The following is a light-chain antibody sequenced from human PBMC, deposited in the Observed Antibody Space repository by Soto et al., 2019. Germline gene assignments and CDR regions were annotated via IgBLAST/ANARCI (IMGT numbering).Light chain of an antibody. V-gene: IGKV3-15*01. CDR3: QQYTSSLIT. Sequence: EIVVTQSPATLSVSPGERATLSCRASQSVSSNLAWYQQKPGQAPRLLIYGASTRASGVPARFRGSGSGTDFTLTISRLEPEDFAVYYCQQYTSSLITFGQGTRLEI. J-gene: IGKJ5*01. CDR2: GAS. CDR1: QSVSSN.